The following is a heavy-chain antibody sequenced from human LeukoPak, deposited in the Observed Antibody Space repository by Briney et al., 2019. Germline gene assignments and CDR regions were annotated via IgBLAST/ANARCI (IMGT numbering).Heavy chain of an antibody. CDR2: IIPIFGTA. J-gene: IGHJ5*02. Sequence: SVKVSCKASGGTFSSYAISWVRQAPGQGLEWMGGIIPIFGTANYAQKFQGRVTITADKSTSTAYMELSSLRSEDTAVCYCARVRLSGGGSYNWFDPWGQGTLVTVSS. CDR1: GGTFSSYA. V-gene: IGHV1-69*06. CDR3: ARVRLSGGGSYNWFDP. D-gene: IGHD2-15*01.